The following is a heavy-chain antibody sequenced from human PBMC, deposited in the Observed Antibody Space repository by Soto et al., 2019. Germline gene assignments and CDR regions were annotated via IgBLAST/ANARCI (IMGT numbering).Heavy chain of an antibody. CDR1: GFTVSSNY. J-gene: IGHJ6*02. Sequence: PGGSLRLSCAASGFTVSSNYMSWVRQAPGKGLEWVSVIYSGGSTYYADSVKGRFTISRDNSKNTLYLQMNSLRAEDTAVYYCARVRPNDFWSGITAYYYYGMDVWGQGTTVTVSS. V-gene: IGHV3-53*01. CDR3: ARVRPNDFWSGITAYYYYGMDV. CDR2: IYSGGST. D-gene: IGHD3-3*01.